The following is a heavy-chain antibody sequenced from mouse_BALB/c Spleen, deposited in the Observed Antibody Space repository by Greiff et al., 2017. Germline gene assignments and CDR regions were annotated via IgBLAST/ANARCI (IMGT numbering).Heavy chain of an antibody. J-gene: IGHJ2*01. V-gene: IGHV5-6-5*01. CDR2: ISSGGST. D-gene: IGHD2-1*01. CDR3: ARGGRNSYYFDY. Sequence: EVKLVESGGGLVKPGGSLKLSCAASGFTFSSYAMSWVRQTPEKRLEWVASISSGGSTYYPDSVKGRFTISRDNARNILYLQMSSLRSEDTAMYYCARGGRNSYYFDYGGQGTTLTVSS. CDR1: GFTFSSYA.